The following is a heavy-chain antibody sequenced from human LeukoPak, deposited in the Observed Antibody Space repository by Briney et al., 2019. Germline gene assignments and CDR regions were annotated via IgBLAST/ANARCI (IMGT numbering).Heavy chain of an antibody. CDR2: MNPNSGNT. CDR3: ARGFHCSGGSCYSDYYYYMDV. CDR1: GYTFTSYD. Sequence: GASVKVSCKASGYTFTSYDINWVRQAIGQGLEWMGWMNPNSGNTGYAQKLQGRVTMTRNTSISTAYMELSSLKFEDTAVYYCARGFHCSGGSCYSDYYYYMDVWGKGTTVTIAS. D-gene: IGHD2-15*01. J-gene: IGHJ6*03. V-gene: IGHV1-8*01.